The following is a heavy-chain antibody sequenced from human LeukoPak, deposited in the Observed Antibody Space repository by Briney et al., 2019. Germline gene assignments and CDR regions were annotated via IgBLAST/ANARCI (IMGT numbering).Heavy chain of an antibody. J-gene: IGHJ4*02. Sequence: RGSRRLSCAASEFTFSNYYMAWVRQAPGRGLEWVSYISSSGSTIYYADSVKGRFTISRDNAKNSLYLQMNSLRAEDTAVYYCARDGTGLYYFDYWGQGTLVTVSS. V-gene: IGHV3-11*01. CDR3: ARDGTGLYYFDY. D-gene: IGHD3/OR15-3a*01. CDR1: EFTFSNYY. CDR2: ISSSGSTI.